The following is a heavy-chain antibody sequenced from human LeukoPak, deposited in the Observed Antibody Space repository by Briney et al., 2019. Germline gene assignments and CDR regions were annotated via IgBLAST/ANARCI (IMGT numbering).Heavy chain of an antibody. V-gene: IGHV4-34*01. CDR3: VTYYFDSSGPKKNY. CDR1: GGSFSGYY. Sequence: SQTLSLTCAVYGGSFSGYYWSWIRQPPGKGLEWIGEINHSGSTNYNPSLKSRVTISVDTSKKQFSLKLSSVTAADTAVYYCVTYYFDSSGPKKNYWGQGTLVTVSS. J-gene: IGHJ4*02. D-gene: IGHD3-22*01. CDR2: INHSGST.